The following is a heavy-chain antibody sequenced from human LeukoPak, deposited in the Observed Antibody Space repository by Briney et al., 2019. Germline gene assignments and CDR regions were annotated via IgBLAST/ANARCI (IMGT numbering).Heavy chain of an antibody. CDR1: GFTFSSYS. CDR3: ARFGHSTPEQFPGIAAALTDY. V-gene: IGHV3-21*01. J-gene: IGHJ4*02. Sequence: GGSLRLSCAASGFTFSSYSMNWVRQAPGKGLEWVSSISSSSSYIYYADSVKGRFTISRDNAKNSLYLQMNSLRAEDTAVYYCARFGHSTPEQFPGIAAALTDYWGQGTLVTVSS. CDR2: ISSSSSYI. D-gene: IGHD6-13*01.